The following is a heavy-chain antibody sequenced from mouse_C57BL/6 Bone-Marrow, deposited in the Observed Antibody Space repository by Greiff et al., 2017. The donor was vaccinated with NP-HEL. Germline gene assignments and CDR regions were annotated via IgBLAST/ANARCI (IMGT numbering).Heavy chain of an antibody. V-gene: IGHV1-18*01. CDR3: ARESYYYGSVPFAY. J-gene: IGHJ3*01. D-gene: IGHD1-1*01. CDR1: GYTFTDYN. Sequence: VQLQQSGPELVKPGASVKIPCKASGYTFTDYNMDWVKQSHGKSLEWIGDINPNNGGTIYNQKFKGKATLTVDKSSSTAYMELRSLTSEDTAVYYCARESYYYGSVPFAYWGQGTLVTVSA. CDR2: INPNNGGT.